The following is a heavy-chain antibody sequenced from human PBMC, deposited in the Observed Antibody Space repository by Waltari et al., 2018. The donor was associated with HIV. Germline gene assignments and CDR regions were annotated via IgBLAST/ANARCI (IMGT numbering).Heavy chain of an antibody. D-gene: IGHD4-17*01. J-gene: IGHJ4*02. V-gene: IGHV3-21*01. CDR3: ARDRQGTVTKDFDY. Sequence: EVQLVESGGGLVKHGQACAASGSTFSSYSMNWVRQAPGKGLEWVSSISSSSTFIYYADSVKGRFTISRDNAKNALYLQMNSLRAEDTAVYYCARDRQGTVTKDFDYWGQGTLVTVSS. CDR2: ISSSSTFI. CDR1: GSTFSSYS.